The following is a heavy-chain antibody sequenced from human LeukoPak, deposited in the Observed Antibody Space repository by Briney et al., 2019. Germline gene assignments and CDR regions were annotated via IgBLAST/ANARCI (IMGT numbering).Heavy chain of an antibody. J-gene: IGHJ3*02. D-gene: IGHD5-18*01. V-gene: IGHV3-53*01. CDR1: GFTVSSNY. Sequence: GGSLRLSCAASGFTVSSNYMSWVRQAPGKGLEWVSVIYSGGNTYYADSVKGRFTISRDNSKNTLYLQMNSLRAEDTAVYYCASVDTAMVFVGAFDIWGQGTMVTVSS. CDR3: ASVDTAMVFVGAFDI. CDR2: IYSGGNT.